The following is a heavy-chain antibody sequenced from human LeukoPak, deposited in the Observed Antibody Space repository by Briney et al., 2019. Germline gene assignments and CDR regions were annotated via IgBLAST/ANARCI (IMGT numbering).Heavy chain of an antibody. Sequence: QPGGSLRLSCVASGFTVRSNYMSWVRQAPGKGLEWVSVVYSGGTTYYVDSVKGRFTISRDNSKNTLYLQMNSLRAEDTAVYYCARVKVAVAGIAWFDPWGQGSLVTVSS. CDR1: GFTVRSNY. CDR2: VYSGGTT. V-gene: IGHV3-53*01. J-gene: IGHJ5*02. D-gene: IGHD6-13*01. CDR3: ARVKVAVAGIAWFDP.